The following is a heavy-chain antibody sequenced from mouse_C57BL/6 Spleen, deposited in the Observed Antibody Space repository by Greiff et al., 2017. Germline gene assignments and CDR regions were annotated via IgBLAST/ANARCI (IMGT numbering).Heavy chain of an antibody. J-gene: IGHJ2*01. CDR2: IYPGDGDT. V-gene: IGHV1-82*01. CDR3: ARCEPRDSSGYDY. D-gene: IGHD3-2*02. CDR1: GYAFSSSW. Sequence: VMLVESGPELVKPGASVKISCKASGYAFSSSWMNWVKQRPGKGLEWIGRIYPGDGDTNYNGKFKGKATLTADKSSSTAYMQLSSLTSEDSAVYFCARCEPRDSSGYDYWGQGTTLTVSS.